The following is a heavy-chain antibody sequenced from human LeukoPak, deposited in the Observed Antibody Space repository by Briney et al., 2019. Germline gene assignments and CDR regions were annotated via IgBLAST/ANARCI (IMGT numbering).Heavy chain of an antibody. J-gene: IGHJ4*02. V-gene: IGHV3-30*18. Sequence: GGSLRLFCAASGFTFSSYGMHWVRQAPGKGLEGVAVISYDGSNKYYADSVKGRFTSSRDNSKNTLYLQMNSLRAEDTAVYYCAKSPYSGYDFFDYWGQGTLVTVSS. CDR1: GFTFSSYG. D-gene: IGHD5-12*01. CDR3: AKSPYSGYDFFDY. CDR2: ISYDGSNK.